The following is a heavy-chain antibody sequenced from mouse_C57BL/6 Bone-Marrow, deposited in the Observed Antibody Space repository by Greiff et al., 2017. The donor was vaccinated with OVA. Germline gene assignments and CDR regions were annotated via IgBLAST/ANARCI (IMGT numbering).Heavy chain of an antibody. Sequence: EVHLVESGGDLVKPGGSLKLSCAASGFTFSSYGMSWVRQTPDKRLEWVATISSGGSYTYYPDSVKGRFTISRDNAKNTLYLQMSSLKSEDTAMDYCARHYYGSSYDGGQGTTLTVSS. J-gene: IGHJ2*01. CDR3: ARHYYGSSYD. CDR2: ISSGGSYT. D-gene: IGHD1-1*01. CDR1: GFTFSSYG. V-gene: IGHV5-6*01.